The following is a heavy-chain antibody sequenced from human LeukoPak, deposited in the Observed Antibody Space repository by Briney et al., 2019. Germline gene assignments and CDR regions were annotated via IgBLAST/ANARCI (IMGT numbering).Heavy chain of an antibody. CDR3: ARGPLHITMVRGVTCVPFDN. V-gene: IGHV3-21*01. CDR2: ISSSSSYI. CDR1: GFTFSSYS. Sequence: GGSLRLFCAASGFTFSSYSMNWVRQAPGKGLEWVSSISSSSSYIYYADSVKGRFTISRDNAKNSLYLQMNSLRAEDTAVYYCARGPLHITMVRGVTCVPFDNWGQGTLVTVSS. D-gene: IGHD3-10*01. J-gene: IGHJ4*02.